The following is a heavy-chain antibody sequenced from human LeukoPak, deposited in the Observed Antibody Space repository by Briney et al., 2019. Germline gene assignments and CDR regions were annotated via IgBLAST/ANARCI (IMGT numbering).Heavy chain of an antibody. Sequence: SETLSLTCTVSGGSISSGGYSWSWLRQPPGKGLEWIEYIYYSGSTYYHPSLKSRVTISVDTSKNQFSLKLSSVTAADTVVYYCARRLPVGGDRYFDYWGQGTLVSVSS. CDR2: IYYSGST. D-gene: IGHD2-21*01. V-gene: IGHV4-30-4*07. CDR3: ARRLPVGGDRYFDY. CDR1: GGSISSGGYS. J-gene: IGHJ4*02.